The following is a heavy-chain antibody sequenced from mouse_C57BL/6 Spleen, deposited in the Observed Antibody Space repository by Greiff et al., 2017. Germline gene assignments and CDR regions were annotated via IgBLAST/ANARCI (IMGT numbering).Heavy chain of an antibody. V-gene: IGHV1-39*01. J-gene: IGHJ1*03. CDR1: GYSFTDYN. CDR2: INPNYGTT. CDR3: ARAFYYGSSYGYFDV. Sequence: VQLQQSGPELVKPGASVKISCKASGYSFTDYNMNWVKQSNGKSLEWIGVINPNYGTTSYNQKFKGKATLTVDQSSSTAYMQLNSLTYEDSAGYYCARAFYYGSSYGYFDVWGTGTTVTVSS. D-gene: IGHD1-1*01.